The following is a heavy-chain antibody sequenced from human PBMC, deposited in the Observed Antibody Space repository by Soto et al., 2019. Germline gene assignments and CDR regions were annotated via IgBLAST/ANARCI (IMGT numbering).Heavy chain of an antibody. D-gene: IGHD2-21*02. CDR1: GGSISSGGYY. V-gene: IGHV4-31*03. J-gene: IGHJ4*02. CDR2: IYYSGST. CDR3: ARGTGYCGGDCYWALDY. Sequence: SETLSLTCTVSGGSISSGGYYWSWIRQHPGKGLEWIGYIYYSGSTYYNPSLKSRVTISVDTSKNQFSLKLSSVTAADTAVSYCARGTGYCGGDCYWALDYWGQGTLVTVSS.